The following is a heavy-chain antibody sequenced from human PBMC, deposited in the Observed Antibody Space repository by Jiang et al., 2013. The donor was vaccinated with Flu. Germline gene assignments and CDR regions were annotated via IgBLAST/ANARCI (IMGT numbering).Heavy chain of an antibody. CDR3: ARTKYSGYNPRAFDY. V-gene: IGHV1-2*04. D-gene: IGHD5-12*01. CDR1: GYTFTVYF. CDR2: INPNTGYT. Sequence: GAEVKKPGASVKVSCKASGYTFTVYFVHWVRQAPRQGLEWMGWINPNTGYTKYAQKFQDWVTMTRDTSISTAYMELNNLKSDDTAVYYCARTKYSGYNPRAFDYWGQGTLVTVSS. J-gene: IGHJ4*02.